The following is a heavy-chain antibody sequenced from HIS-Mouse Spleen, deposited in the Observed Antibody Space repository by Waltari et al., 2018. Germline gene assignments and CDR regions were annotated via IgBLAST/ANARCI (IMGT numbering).Heavy chain of an antibody. J-gene: IGHJ4*02. CDR1: GGSFSGYY. CDR2: INHSGST. V-gene: IGHV4-34*01. D-gene: IGHD2-2*01. Sequence: QVQLQQWGAGLLKPTETLSLTCAAYGGSFSGYYWSWIRQPPGKGLEWLGEINHSGSTNYNPSLKSRVTISVDTSKNQFSLKLSSVTAADTAVYYCARSKGYCSSTSCYYFDYWGQGTLVTVSS. CDR3: ARSKGYCSSTSCYYFDY.